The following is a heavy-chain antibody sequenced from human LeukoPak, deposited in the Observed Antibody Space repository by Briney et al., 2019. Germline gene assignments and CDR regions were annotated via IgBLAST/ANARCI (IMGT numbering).Heavy chain of an antibody. CDR2: ITAGNGNT. Sequence: GASVKVSCKASGYTFSSYGIGWVRQAPRQGLEWMGWITAGNGNTNYAQKVQGRVTMTTDTSTSTAYMEPRSLRSDDTAVYFCARDLARGYSYGYNAFDIWGQGTMVTVSS. J-gene: IGHJ3*02. D-gene: IGHD5-18*01. V-gene: IGHV1-18*01. CDR3: ARDLARGYSYGYNAFDI. CDR1: GYTFSSYG.